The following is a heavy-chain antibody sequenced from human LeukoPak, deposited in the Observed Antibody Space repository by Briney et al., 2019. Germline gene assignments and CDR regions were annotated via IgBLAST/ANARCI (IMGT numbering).Heavy chain of an antibody. J-gene: IGHJ4*02. Sequence: GGSLRLSCATSGFTFSHYGMHWVRQAPGKGLEWVAVISYDGSNKYYADSVKGRFTISRDNSKNTLYLQMNSLRAEDTAVYYCAREAVDVLYYFDYWGQGTLVTVSS. D-gene: IGHD3-16*01. CDR2: ISYDGSNK. CDR1: GFTFSHYG. V-gene: IGHV3-30*19. CDR3: AREAVDVLYYFDY.